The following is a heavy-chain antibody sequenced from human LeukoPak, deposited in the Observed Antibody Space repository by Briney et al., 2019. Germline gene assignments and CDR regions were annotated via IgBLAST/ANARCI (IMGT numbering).Heavy chain of an antibody. Sequence: SQTLSLTCAISGDSVSSNSAAWNWIRQSPSRGLEWLGRTYYRSKWYNDYAVSVKSRITINPDTSKNQFSLQLNSVTPEDTAVYYCVRDYYDSSGYYYGYYYYGMDVWGQGTTVTVSS. D-gene: IGHD3-22*01. CDR3: VRDYYDSSGYYYGYYYYGMDV. CDR2: TYYRSKWYN. V-gene: IGHV6-1*01. CDR1: GDSVSSNSAA. J-gene: IGHJ6*02.